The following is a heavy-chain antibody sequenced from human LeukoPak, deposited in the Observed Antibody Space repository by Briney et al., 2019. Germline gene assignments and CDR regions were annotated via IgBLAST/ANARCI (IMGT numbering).Heavy chain of an antibody. D-gene: IGHD2-8*02. CDR3: ARGRGDCSSGVCYTAYFYYGMDV. V-gene: IGHV1-69*13. CDR2: IIPIFGTA. CDR1: GGTFSSYV. J-gene: IGHJ6*02. Sequence: AASVKVSCKASGGTFSSYVISWVRQAPGQGLEWMGGIIPIFGTANYAQKFQGRVTITADESTSTAHMELSSLRSEDTAVYYCARGRGDCSSGVCYTAYFYYGMDVWGQGTTVTVSS.